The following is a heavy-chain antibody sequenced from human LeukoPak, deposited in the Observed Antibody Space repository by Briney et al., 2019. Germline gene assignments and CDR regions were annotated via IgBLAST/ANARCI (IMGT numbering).Heavy chain of an antibody. D-gene: IGHD6-13*01. CDR2: IYHSGST. CDR3: ARVAVGIASDAFDI. V-gene: IGHV4-4*02. CDR1: GGSISSSNW. J-gene: IGHJ3*02. Sequence: SETLSLTCAVSGGSISSSNWWSWVRQPPGKGLEWIGEIYHSGSTNYNPSLKSRVTISVDKSKNQFSLKLSSVTAADTAVYYCARVAVGIASDAFDIWGQGTMVTVSS.